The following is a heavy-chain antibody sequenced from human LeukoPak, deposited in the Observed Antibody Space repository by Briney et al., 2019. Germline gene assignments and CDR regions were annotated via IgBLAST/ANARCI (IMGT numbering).Heavy chain of an antibody. CDR1: GGSISSYH. D-gene: IGHD3-22*01. CDR3: ARARNYYDSSGFYYEGDAFGI. CDR2: IYSSGST. V-gene: IGHV4-59*01. Sequence: SETLSLTCTVSGGSISSYHWSWIRQPPGKGLESIGYIYSSGSTHYNPSLKSRVTISVDTSKNQFSLKLSSVTAADTAVYYCARARNYYDSSGFYYEGDAFGIWGQGTMVTVSS. J-gene: IGHJ3*02.